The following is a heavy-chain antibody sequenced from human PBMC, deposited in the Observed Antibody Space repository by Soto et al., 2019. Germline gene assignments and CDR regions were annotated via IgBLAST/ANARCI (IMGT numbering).Heavy chain of an antibody. D-gene: IGHD1-1*01. CDR1: GGTFSTFT. V-gene: IGHV1-69*01. CDR2: ITPIFTTT. Sequence: QEQLVQSGAEVKKPGSSVKVSCKASGGTFSTFTISWVRQAPGQGPEWIGGITPIFTTTKYAQKFRGRVTITADESTNTGYMELNSLRSYDTAVYFCARWRGAVTTPGFMEPLDYWGQGTPVTVSS. CDR3: ARWRGAVTTPGFMEPLDY. J-gene: IGHJ4*02.